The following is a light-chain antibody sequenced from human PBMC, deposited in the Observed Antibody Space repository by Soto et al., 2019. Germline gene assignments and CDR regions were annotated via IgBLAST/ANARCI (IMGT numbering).Light chain of an antibody. J-gene: IGKJ2*01. CDR3: QQYSSYYPYT. CDR1: QSISSW. CDR2: KAS. V-gene: IGKV1-5*03. Sequence: DIQLTQSPSTLSASVGDRVTITCRASQSISSWLAWYQQKPGKATKLMIYKASTLKTGVPSRFSGSGSGTEFTLVISRLQPDDLATYYCQQYSSYYPYTFGQGTKVDIK.